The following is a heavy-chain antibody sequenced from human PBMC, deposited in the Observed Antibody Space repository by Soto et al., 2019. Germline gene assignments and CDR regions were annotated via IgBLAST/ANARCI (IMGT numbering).Heavy chain of an antibody. J-gene: IGHJ4*02. CDR1: GYRFTSYW. Sequence: PGESLKISCKGSGYRFTSYWIAWVRQMPGKGLEWMGIIYPGDSDTRYSPSFQGQITISADKSISTAYLQWSSLKAPDTAMYYCARHHGSGYYYWNDYWGQGTLVTVSS. CDR2: IYPGDSDT. CDR3: ARHHGSGYYYWNDY. V-gene: IGHV5-51*01. D-gene: IGHD3-22*01.